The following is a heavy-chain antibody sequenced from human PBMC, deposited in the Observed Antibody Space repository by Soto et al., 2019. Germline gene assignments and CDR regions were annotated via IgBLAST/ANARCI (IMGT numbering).Heavy chain of an antibody. CDR1: GFTFSSYG. V-gene: IGHV3-33*01. J-gene: IGHJ2*01. Sequence: QVQLVESGGGVVQPGRSLRLSCAASGFTFSSYGMHWVRQAPGKGLEWVAVIWYDGSNKYYADSVKGRFTISRDNSKNPLHLQMNSLRAEDTAVYYCARDRGDDNYWYFDLWGRGTLVTVSS. CDR2: IWYDGSNK. CDR3: ARDRGDDNYWYFDL. D-gene: IGHD4-17*01.